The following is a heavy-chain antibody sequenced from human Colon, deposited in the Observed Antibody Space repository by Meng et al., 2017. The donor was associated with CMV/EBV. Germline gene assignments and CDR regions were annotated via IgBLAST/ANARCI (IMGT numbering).Heavy chain of an antibody. CDR1: GLVFRSYG. Sequence: GESLKISCAASGLVFRSYGMHWVRQAPGKGLEWVANIGYDGSNKYYADSVKGRFTVSRVNSKNTLDLQIDSLRPEDTAVYYCARDGLWEGKIEGVPGADAWGQGTLVTVSS. V-gene: IGHV3-30*02. J-gene: IGHJ5*02. CDR2: IGYDGSNK. D-gene: IGHD1-26*01. CDR3: ARDGLWEGKIEGVPGADA.